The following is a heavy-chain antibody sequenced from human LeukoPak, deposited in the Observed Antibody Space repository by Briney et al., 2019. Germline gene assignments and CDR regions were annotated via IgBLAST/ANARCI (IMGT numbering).Heavy chain of an antibody. J-gene: IGHJ4*02. D-gene: IGHD4-17*01. Sequence: GGSLRLSCAASGFTFSSYAMSWVHQAPGKGLEWVSAISGSGGSTYYADSVKGRFTIPRDNSKNTLYLQMNSLRAEDTAVYYCAKDLTLTTVTNYFDYWGQGTLVTVSS. CDR2: ISGSGGST. V-gene: IGHV3-23*01. CDR1: GFTFSSYA. CDR3: AKDLTLTTVTNYFDY.